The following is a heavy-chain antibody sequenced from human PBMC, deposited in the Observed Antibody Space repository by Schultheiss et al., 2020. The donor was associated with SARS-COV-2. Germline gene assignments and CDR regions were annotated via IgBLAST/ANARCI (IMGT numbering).Heavy chain of an antibody. Sequence: GGSLRLSCAASGFTFSSHSMTWIRQAPGQGLEWVANIKQDGSDKYYADSVKGRFTISRDNAKNSLYLQMRSLSAEDTAIYYCAKDIDWNYVSDYWGQGTLVTVSS. D-gene: IGHD1-7*01. CDR3: AKDIDWNYVSDY. CDR1: GFTFSSHS. J-gene: IGHJ4*02. CDR2: IKQDGSDK. V-gene: IGHV3-7*03.